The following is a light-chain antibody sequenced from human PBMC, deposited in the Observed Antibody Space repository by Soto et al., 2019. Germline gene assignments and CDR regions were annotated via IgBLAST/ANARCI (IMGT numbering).Light chain of an antibody. CDR3: QQTYSTPYT. CDR1: QRITTY. Sequence: IHMTQSPSSLSASVGDRITVTCRASQRITTYVNWYQLKPGEAPKLLISTSGTLQRGVPSRFSGSGSGPDFTLTITGLQPADFATYFCQQTYSTPYTFGQGTKLEIK. V-gene: IGKV1-39*01. J-gene: IGKJ2*01. CDR2: TSG.